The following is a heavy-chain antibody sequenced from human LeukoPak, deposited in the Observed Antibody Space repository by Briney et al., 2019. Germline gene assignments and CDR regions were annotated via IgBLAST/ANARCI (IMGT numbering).Heavy chain of an antibody. CDR1: GDSVSSNSAA. CDR2: TYYRSKWHN. J-gene: IGHJ1*01. Sequence: PSQTLSLTCAISGDSVSSNSAAWNWIRQSPSRGLEWLGRTYYRSKWHNDYAVSVKSRITINPDTSKNQFSLQLNSVTPEGTAVYNCAREEIPAFTFQHWGQGTLVTVSS. V-gene: IGHV6-1*01. CDR3: AREEIPAFTFQH. D-gene: IGHD5-24*01.